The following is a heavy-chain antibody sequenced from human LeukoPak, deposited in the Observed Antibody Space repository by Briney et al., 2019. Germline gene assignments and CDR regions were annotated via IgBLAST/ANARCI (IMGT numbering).Heavy chain of an antibody. CDR2: INSDGRST. CDR3: ARDPDSSGWSSIEY. J-gene: IGHJ4*02. Sequence: GGSLRLSCAASGFTFSRYWMHWVRQAPGKGLVWVSRINSDGRSTNYADSVKGRFTISRDNAKNTLYLQMNSLRAEDTAVYHCARDPDSSGWSSIEYWGQGTLVTVSS. V-gene: IGHV3-74*01. CDR1: GFTFSRYW. D-gene: IGHD6-19*01.